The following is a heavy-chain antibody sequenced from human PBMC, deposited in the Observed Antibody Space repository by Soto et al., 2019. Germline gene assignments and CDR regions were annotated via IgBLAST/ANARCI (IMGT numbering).Heavy chain of an antibody. CDR1: GFTVSSYA. V-gene: IGHV3-23*01. CDR3: AKDHQGPYYYDSSGYYLDY. D-gene: IGHD3-22*01. CDR2: ISGSGGST. Sequence: GGSLRLSCAASGFTVSSYAMSWVRQAPGKGLEWVSAISGSGGSTYYADSVKGRFTISRDNSKNTLYLQMNSLRAEDTAVYYCAKDHQGPYYYDSSGYYLDYWGQGTLVTVSS. J-gene: IGHJ4*02.